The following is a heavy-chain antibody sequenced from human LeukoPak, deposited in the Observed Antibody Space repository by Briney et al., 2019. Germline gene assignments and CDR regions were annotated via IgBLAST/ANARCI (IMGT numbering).Heavy chain of an antibody. Sequence: PGGSLRLSCAASGFTFSTYAMNWVRQAPGKGLEWVSAITGSGGSTYYADSVQGRFTISRDNSKNTLYLQMNSLRAEDTAVYYCAKSEAYCTSTGCYSPRPPDYWGQGTLVTVSS. J-gene: IGHJ4*02. D-gene: IGHD2-2*01. CDR3: AKSEAYCTSTGCYSPRPPDY. V-gene: IGHV3-23*01. CDR2: ITGSGGST. CDR1: GFTFSTYA.